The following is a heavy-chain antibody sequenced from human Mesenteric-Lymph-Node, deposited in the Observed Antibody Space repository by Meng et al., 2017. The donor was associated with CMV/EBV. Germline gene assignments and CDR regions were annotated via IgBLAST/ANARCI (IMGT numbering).Heavy chain of an antibody. CDR2: IYYSESP. J-gene: IGHJ6*02. CDR1: GGSITSSPSY. Sequence: SETLSLTCTVSGGSITSSPSYWGWIRQTPGKGLEWIGTIYYSESPYYNPSLKSRITISLDTSRNQFSLRLSSVTAADTAVYYCAREVAARPYYYYGMDVWGQGTTVTVSS. CDR3: AREVAARPYYYYGMDV. D-gene: IGHD6-6*01. V-gene: IGHV4-39*07.